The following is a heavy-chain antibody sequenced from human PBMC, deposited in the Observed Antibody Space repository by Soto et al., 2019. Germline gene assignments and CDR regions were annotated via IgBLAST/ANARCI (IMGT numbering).Heavy chain of an antibody. D-gene: IGHD4-17*01. CDR1: GYTFTSYA. J-gene: IGHJ4*02. CDR2: INAGNGNT. Sequence: QVQLVQSGAEEKKPGASVKVSCKASGYTFTSYAMHWVRQAPGQRLEWMGWINAGNGNTKYSQKFQGRVTITRDTSASTAYMELSSLRSEDTAVYYCAGGYGDYRPAKNWGQGTLVTVSS. V-gene: IGHV1-3*05. CDR3: AGGYGDYRPAKN.